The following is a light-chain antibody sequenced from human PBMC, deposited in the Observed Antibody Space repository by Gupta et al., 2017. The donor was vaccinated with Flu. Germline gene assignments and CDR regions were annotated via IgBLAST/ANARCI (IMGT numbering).Light chain of an antibody. CDR2: AAS. V-gene: IGKV1-9*01. Sequence: PTFLSASVGGRVTITCLSSQGISTFLAWYQQKPGKAPKLLIYAASTLQSGVPSRFSGSGSGTEFTLTISSLQPEDFATYYCQQLKSYPYTFGQGTKLEI. J-gene: IGKJ2*01. CDR3: QQLKSYPYT. CDR1: QGISTF.